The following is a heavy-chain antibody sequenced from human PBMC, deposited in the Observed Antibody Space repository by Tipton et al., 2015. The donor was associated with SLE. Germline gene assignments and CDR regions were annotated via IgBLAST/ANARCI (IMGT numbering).Heavy chain of an antibody. CDR1: GGSISSGSYY. D-gene: IGHD2-21*01. Sequence: TLSLTCTVSGGSISSGSYYWSWIRQPAGKGLEWIGHIYTSGSTNYNPPLKSRVTISVDTSKNQFSLKLSSVTAADTAVYYCARDPLPNCGGCYWGQGTLVTVSS. CDR2: IYTSGST. CDR3: ARDPLPNCGGCY. J-gene: IGHJ4*02. V-gene: IGHV4-61*09.